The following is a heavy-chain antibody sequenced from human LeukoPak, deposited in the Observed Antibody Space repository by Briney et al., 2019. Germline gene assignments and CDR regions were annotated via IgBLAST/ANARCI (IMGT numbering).Heavy chain of an antibody. CDR3: TKGTIWLPFDY. Sequence: GGSLRLSCAASGFTFSNYAMSWARQAPGKGLEWVSAISGSGGSTYYADSVKGRFTISRENSKNTLYLQMNSLRAEDTAVYYCTKGTIWLPFDYWGQGTLVTVSS. CDR2: ISGSGGST. CDR1: GFTFSNYA. J-gene: IGHJ4*02. D-gene: IGHD5-18*01. V-gene: IGHV3-23*01.